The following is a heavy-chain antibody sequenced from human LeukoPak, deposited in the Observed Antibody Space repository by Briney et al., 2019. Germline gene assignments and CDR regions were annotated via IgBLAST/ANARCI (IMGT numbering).Heavy chain of an antibody. V-gene: IGHV1-2*02. CDR3: ASLQVFDEVPDY. CDR1: GYTFTGYY. CDR2: ISPNSGGT. J-gene: IGHJ4*02. Sequence: ASVKVSCKASGYTFTGYYMHWVRQAPGRGLEWMGWISPNSGGTNYAQKFQGRVTMTRDTSISTAYMELSRLRSDDTAVYYCASLQVFDEVPDYWGQGTLVTVSS. D-gene: IGHD2-2*01.